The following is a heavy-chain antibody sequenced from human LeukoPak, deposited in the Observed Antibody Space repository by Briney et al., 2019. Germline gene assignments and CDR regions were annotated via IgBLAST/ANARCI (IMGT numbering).Heavy chain of an antibody. CDR2: INHSGST. J-gene: IGHJ5*02. Sequence: SETLSLTCAVYGGSFSGYCWSWIRQPPGKGLEWIGEINHSGSTNYNPSLKSRVTISVDTSKNQFSLKLSSVTAADTAVYYCARELLSYYDFWSGKSTWFDPWGQGTLVTVSS. D-gene: IGHD3-3*01. CDR3: ARELLSYYDFWSGKSTWFDP. CDR1: GGSFSGYC. V-gene: IGHV4-34*01.